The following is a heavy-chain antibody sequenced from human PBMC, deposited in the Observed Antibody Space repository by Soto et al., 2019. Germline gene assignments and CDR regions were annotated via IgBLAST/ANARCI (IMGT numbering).Heavy chain of an antibody. CDR1: GGSISSSSYY. J-gene: IGHJ4*02. Sequence: SETLSLTCTVSGGSISSSSYYWGWIRQPPGKGLEWIGSIYYSGSTYYNPSLKSRVTISVDTSKNQSSLKLSSVTAADRAVYYCALGSVDTVDSSGFYEYWGQGTPVTVSS. V-gene: IGHV4-39*01. CDR2: IYYSGST. D-gene: IGHD3-22*01. CDR3: ALGSVDTVDSSGFYEY.